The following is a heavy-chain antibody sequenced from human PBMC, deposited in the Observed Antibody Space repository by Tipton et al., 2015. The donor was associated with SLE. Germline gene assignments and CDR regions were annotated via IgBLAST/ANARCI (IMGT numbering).Heavy chain of an antibody. D-gene: IGHD3-22*01. J-gene: IGHJ4*02. CDR1: GFTVSSNY. Sequence: SLRLSCAASGFTVSSNYMNWVRQAPGKGLEWVANIKQDGSETYYVDSVKGRFTISRDNAKNSLFLQMNSLRAEDTATYFCARGPMTLMVVVTLDYWGQGTLVTVSS. CDR3: ARGPMTLMVVVTLDY. CDR2: IKQDGSET. V-gene: IGHV3-7*01.